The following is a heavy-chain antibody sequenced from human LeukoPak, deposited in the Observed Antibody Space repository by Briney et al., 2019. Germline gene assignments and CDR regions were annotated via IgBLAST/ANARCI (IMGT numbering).Heavy chain of an antibody. CDR1: GFTLSSYA. CDR3: AKDDAWLRYAC. V-gene: IGHV3-23*01. CDR2: ISPSGDIT. J-gene: IGHJ4*02. Sequence: GGSLRLSCAASGFTLSSYAMSWVRQAPGKGLEWVSGISPSGDITYYADSVKGRFTVSRDNFKNTLYLQMNSLRTEDTAVYFCAKDDAWLRYACWGPGTLVTVSS. D-gene: IGHD5-12*01.